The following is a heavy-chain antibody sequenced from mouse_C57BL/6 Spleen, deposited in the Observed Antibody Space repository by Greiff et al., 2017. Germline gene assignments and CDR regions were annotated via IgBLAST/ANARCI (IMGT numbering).Heavy chain of an antibody. Sequence: QVQLKQPGAELVKPGASVKMSCKASGYTFTSYWITWVKQRPGQGLEWIGDIYPGSGSTNYNEKFKSKATLTVDTSSSTAYMQLSSRTCEDSAVYYCARDCGSSHWYFDVWGTGTTVTVSS. CDR1: GYTFTSYW. D-gene: IGHD1-1*01. CDR3: ARDCGSSHWYFDV. V-gene: IGHV1-55*01. J-gene: IGHJ1*03. CDR2: IYPGSGST.